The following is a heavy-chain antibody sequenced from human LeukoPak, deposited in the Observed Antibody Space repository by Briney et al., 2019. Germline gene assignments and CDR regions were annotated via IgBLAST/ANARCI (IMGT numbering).Heavy chain of an antibody. V-gene: IGHV3-23*01. Sequence: GGSLRLSCAASGFSFRNYAISWVRQAPGKGLEWVSSISGSGGSTYSADSVKGRLTISRENSNNTLYLQMNSLRADDTAMYYCAKDSEATITPLSAFDIWGQGTMVTVSS. J-gene: IGHJ3*02. D-gene: IGHD4-23*01. CDR3: AKDSEATITPLSAFDI. CDR1: GFSFRNYA. CDR2: ISGSGGST.